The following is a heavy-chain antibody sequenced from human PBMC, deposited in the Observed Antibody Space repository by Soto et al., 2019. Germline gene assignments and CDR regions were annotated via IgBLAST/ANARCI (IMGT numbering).Heavy chain of an antibody. Sequence: EVQLVESGGGLVQPGGSLRLSCVTSGFTLGGYWMSWVRQAPGRGXXXXXNIRQDGGENYYVNSVKGRFTISRDNARXXXXXXXXXXXXXXXXXXXXXXXXXXXXXXXXXPXDYWGQGTLVTVSS. CDR3: XXXXXXXXXXXXXPXDY. CDR2: IRQDGGEN. V-gene: IGHV3-7*02. J-gene: IGHJ4*02. CDR1: GFTLGGYW.